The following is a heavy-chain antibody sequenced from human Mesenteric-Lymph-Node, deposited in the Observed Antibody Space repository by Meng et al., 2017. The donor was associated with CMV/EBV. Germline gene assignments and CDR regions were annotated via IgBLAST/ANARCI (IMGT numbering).Heavy chain of an antibody. J-gene: IGHJ4*02. CDR1: GFTFSSYW. V-gene: IGHV3-30*02. CDR3: AKDSRFLRHNCDSCGYYVDY. CDR2: IWYDGSNN. D-gene: IGHD3-22*01. Sequence: GESLKISCAASGFTFSSYWMHWVRQAPGKGLEWVAFIWYDGSNNYYIDSVKGRFTISRDNSKNTLYLQMNSLRAEDTAVYYCAKDSRFLRHNCDSCGYYVDYWGQGTLVTVSS.